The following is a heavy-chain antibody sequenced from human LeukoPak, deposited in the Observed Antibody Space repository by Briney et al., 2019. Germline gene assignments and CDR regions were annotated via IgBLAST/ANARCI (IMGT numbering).Heavy chain of an antibody. Sequence: SVTVSCKASGGTFSSYAISWVRQAPGQGLEWMGGIIPIFGTANYAQKFQGRVTITADESTSTAYMELSSLRSEDTAVYYCARGRPGYGDYVVWGQGTLVTVSS. V-gene: IGHV1-69*13. D-gene: IGHD4-17*01. CDR1: GGTFSSYA. J-gene: IGHJ4*02. CDR2: IIPIFGTA. CDR3: ARGRPGYGDYVV.